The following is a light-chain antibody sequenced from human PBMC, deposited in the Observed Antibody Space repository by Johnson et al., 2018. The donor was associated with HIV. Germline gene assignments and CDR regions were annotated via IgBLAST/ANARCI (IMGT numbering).Light chain of an antibody. CDR2: DNI. CDR3: GTWDSSLSPGPRYV. J-gene: IGLJ1*01. CDR1: SSRMGKNL. Sequence: QSVLTQPPSVSAAPGQKVPISCLGISSRMGKNLLPWYHNPPGAPPKSLIYDNINHPSGIPDRSLGPNPAPSATLAITGLQTGDEPVSYCGTWDSSLSPGPRYVFGTGTKVTVL. V-gene: IGLV1-51*01.